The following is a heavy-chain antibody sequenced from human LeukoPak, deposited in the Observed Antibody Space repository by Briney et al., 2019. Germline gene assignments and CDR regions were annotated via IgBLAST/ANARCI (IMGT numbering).Heavy chain of an antibody. D-gene: IGHD1-26*01. CDR1: GYSFTTYW. CDR2: IYPGDSDA. J-gene: IGHJ4*02. V-gene: IGHV5-51*01. Sequence: GESLQISCKGSGYSFTTYWIGWVRQMPGKGLKWMGIIYPGDSDARYSPSFQGQVTISADKSISTAYLQWSSLKASDTAMYYCARRRDLYSGSYYPFDYWGQGTLVTVSS. CDR3: ARRRDLYSGSYYPFDY.